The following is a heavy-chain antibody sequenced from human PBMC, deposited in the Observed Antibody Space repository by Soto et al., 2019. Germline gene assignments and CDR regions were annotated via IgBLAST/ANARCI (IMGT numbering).Heavy chain of an antibody. D-gene: IGHD3-3*01. V-gene: IGHV3-11*01. J-gene: IGHJ4*02. CDR2: ISSSGSTI. Sequence: QVHLVESVGGLVKPGGSLRLSCAASGFTFSDYYMSWIRQAPWKGLEWVSYISSSGSTIYYADSVKGRFTISRDNAKNSLYLQMNSLRAEDTAVYYCAREKKRYDFWSGYGDYWGQGTLVTVS. CDR3: AREKKRYDFWSGYGDY. CDR1: GFTFSDYY.